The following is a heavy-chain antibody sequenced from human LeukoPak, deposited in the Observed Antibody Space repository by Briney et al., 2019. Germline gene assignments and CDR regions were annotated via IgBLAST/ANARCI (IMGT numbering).Heavy chain of an antibody. Sequence: SETLSPTCAVYWGSFKGYCWGWIPPPPGKGLEWSGDINYSASTNYNPSLKSRVNIAVETSKNQFSLRLSSVTAADTAVYYGARGRAMDYWGQGTLVTVSS. CDR2: INYSAST. CDR3: ARGRAMDY. CDR1: WGSFKGYC. J-gene: IGHJ4*02. V-gene: IGHV4-34*01. D-gene: IGHD2-2*01.